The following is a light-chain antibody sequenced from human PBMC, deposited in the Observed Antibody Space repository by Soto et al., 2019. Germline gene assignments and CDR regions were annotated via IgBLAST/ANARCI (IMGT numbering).Light chain of an antibody. V-gene: IGLV2-23*02. Sequence: QSALTQPASGSGAPGQASTISCTGTSSDVGSYNLVSWYQQHPGKAPKLMIYEVSKRPSGVSNRFSGSKSGNTASLTISGLQAEDEADYYCCSYAGSSTSYVFGTGTKVTVL. CDR2: EVS. J-gene: IGLJ1*01. CDR3: CSYAGSSTSYV. CDR1: SSDVGSYNL.